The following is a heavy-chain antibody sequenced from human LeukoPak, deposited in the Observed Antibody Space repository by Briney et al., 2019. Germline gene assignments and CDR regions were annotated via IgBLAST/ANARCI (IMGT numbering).Heavy chain of an antibody. CDR3: AKVLGGYVPFDY. J-gene: IGHJ4*02. CDR1: GFTFSSYG. Sequence: GRSLRLSCAASGFTFSSYGMHWVRQAPGKGLEWEAVISYDGSNKYYADSVNGRFTISRDNSKNTLYLQMNSLRAEDKAVYYCAKVLGGYVPFDYWGQGTLVTVSS. D-gene: IGHD3-22*01. V-gene: IGHV3-30*18. CDR2: ISYDGSNK.